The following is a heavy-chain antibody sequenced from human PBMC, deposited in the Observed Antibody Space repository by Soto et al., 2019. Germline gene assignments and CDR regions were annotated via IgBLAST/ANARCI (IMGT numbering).Heavy chain of an antibody. CDR3: TTDECGSCYYYYYYGMDV. CDR1: GFTFSNAW. D-gene: IGHD2-15*01. J-gene: IGHJ6*02. V-gene: IGHV3-15*07. CDR2: IKSKTDGGAT. Sequence: GGSLRLSCAAPGFTFSNAWMNWVRQAPGKGLEWVGRIKSKTDGGATDYAAPVKGRFTISRDDSKNTLYLQMNSLKTEDTAVYYCTTDECGSCYYYYYYGMDVWGQGTTVTVSS.